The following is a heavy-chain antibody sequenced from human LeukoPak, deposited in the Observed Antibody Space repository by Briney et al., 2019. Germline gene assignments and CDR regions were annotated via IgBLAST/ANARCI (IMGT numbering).Heavy chain of an antibody. CDR1: GFTFSSYG. J-gene: IGHJ6*02. V-gene: IGHV3-33*01. CDR3: ARDFGWFGEYYYYGMDV. Sequence: SGGSLRLSCAASGFTFSSYGMHWVRQAPGKGLEWVAVIWYDGSNKYHADSVKGRFTISRDNSENTLYLQMNSLRAEDTAVYYCARDFGWFGEYYYYGMDVWGQGTTVTVSS. D-gene: IGHD3-10*01. CDR2: IWYDGSNK.